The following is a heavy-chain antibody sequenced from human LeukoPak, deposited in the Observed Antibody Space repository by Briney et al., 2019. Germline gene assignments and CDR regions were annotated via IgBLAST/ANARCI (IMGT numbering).Heavy chain of an antibody. CDR3: ASGGFIDY. V-gene: IGHV4-34*01. CDR1: GGSFSVYY. Sequence: ASETLSLTCAVYGGSFSVYYWSWIRQSPRQGLEWIGEINHSGSTNYNPSLKSRVTISVDTSKNQFSLKLSSVTAADTAVYYCASGGFIDYWGQGTLVTVSS. CDR2: INHSGST. J-gene: IGHJ4*02.